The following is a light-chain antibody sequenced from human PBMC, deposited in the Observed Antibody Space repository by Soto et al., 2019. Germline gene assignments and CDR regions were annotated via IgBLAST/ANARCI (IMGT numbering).Light chain of an antibody. CDR1: NFRPYG. Sequence: SYELTQPPSVLVAPGQTATITCGGNNFRPYGVHWYQQRPGQAPLLVIYDDDDRPSGIPERFSVLGSGLNRYLTIKNIQEEDESDYHCGADHGSGSNFVSWVFGGGTKLTVL. CDR3: GADHGSGSNFVSWV. J-gene: IGLJ3*02. CDR2: DDD. V-gene: IGLV3-21*02.